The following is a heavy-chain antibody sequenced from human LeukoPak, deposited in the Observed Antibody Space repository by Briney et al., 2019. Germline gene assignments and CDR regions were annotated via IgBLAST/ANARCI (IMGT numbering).Heavy chain of an antibody. Sequence: GGSLRLSCVASGFTFSSCEMNWVRQAPGKGLEWVAYISSSGSTIYYADSVKGRFIISRDNAKKSPYLQMNSLRAESTAVYYFSRGRYHGNVWGSPPWGQGILVIVSS. V-gene: IGHV3-48*03. CDR1: GFTFSSCE. CDR3: SRGRYHGNVWGSPP. J-gene: IGHJ5*02. D-gene: IGHD3-16*01. CDR2: ISSSGSTI.